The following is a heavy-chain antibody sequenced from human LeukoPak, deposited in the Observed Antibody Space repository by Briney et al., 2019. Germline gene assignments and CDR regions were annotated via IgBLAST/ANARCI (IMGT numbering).Heavy chain of an antibody. CDR1: GFTFSRHG. D-gene: IGHD5-24*01. Sequence: GGSLRLSCVASGFTFSRHGMNWVRQAPGKGLEWVSGISPSGDIKYYVDSVKGRFTVSRDNSKNTLYLQIDSLRDEDTAVYYCAKDDAWLQYNDWGQGTLVTVSS. V-gene: IGHV3-23*01. J-gene: IGHJ4*02. CDR3: AKDDAWLQYND. CDR2: ISPSGDIK.